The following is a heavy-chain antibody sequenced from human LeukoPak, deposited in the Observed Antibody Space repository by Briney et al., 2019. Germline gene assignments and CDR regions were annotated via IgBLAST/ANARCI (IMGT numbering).Heavy chain of an antibody. Sequence: GGSLRLSCAASGLTSSSFWMHWVRQAPGKGLVGVSGINSDGSSTTYADPVKGRFTISRNNAKNSLYLQMNSLRAEDTAVYYCARDFLGVSGRYDEVAFDIWGQGTMVTVSS. J-gene: IGHJ3*02. CDR2: INSDGSST. CDR3: ARDFLGVSGRYDEVAFDI. V-gene: IGHV3-74*01. CDR1: GLTSSSFW. D-gene: IGHD1-26*01.